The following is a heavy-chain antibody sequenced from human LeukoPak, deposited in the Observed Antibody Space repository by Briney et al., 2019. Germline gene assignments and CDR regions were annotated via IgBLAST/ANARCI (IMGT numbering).Heavy chain of an antibody. CDR1: GYTFTSYA. D-gene: IGHD1-7*01. CDR2: INAGNGNT. J-gene: IGHJ4*02. V-gene: IGHV1-3*01. CDR3: AVEETTAFDY. Sequence: ASVKVSCKASGYTFTSYAMHWVRQAPGQRLEWMGWINAGNGNTKYSQKFQDRVTITRDRSMSTAYMELSSLRSEDTAMYYCAVEETTAFDYWGQGTLVTVSS.